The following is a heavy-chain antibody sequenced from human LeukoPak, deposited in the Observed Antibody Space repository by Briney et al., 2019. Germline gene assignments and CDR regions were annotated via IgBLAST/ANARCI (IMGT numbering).Heavy chain of an antibody. Sequence: PGGSLRLSCVASGFSFSGYAIHWVRQAPGKGLEWVANVNQGGTGKYYVDSVKGRFTISRDNAENSLYLQMNSLRAEDTAVYCCAREHYFYHMDAWGEGTTVTVSS. J-gene: IGHJ6*03. CDR1: GFSFSGYA. CDR2: VNQGGTGK. V-gene: IGHV3-7*01. CDR3: AREHYFYHMDA.